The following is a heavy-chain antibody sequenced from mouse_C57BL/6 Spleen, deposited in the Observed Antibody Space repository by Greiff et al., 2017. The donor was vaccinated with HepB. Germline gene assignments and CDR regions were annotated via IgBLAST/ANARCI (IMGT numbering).Heavy chain of an antibody. J-gene: IGHJ2*01. D-gene: IGHD2-5*01. Sequence: EVQRVESGGGLVQPGGSLSLSCAASGFTFTDYYMSWVRQPPGKALEWLGFIRNKANGYTTEYSASVKGRFTISRDNSQSILYLQMNALRAEDSATYYCARYFPYSNYFDYWGQGTTLTVSS. CDR2: IRNKANGYTT. V-gene: IGHV7-3*01. CDR3: ARYFPYSNYFDY. CDR1: GFTFTDYY.